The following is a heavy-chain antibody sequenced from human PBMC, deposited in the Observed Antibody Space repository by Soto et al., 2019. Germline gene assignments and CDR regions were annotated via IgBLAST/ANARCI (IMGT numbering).Heavy chain of an antibody. J-gene: IGHJ5*02. Sequence: KPTETLSLTCTVSGASVSSGNYYWSWIRQPPGKGLEWIGDSYYSGSTNYNPSLKSRVTISVETSKNQFSLKLSPVTAADTAVYYCARMSVTASNWFDPWGQGTLVTVSS. CDR3: ARMSVTASNWFDP. CDR1: GASVSSGNYY. V-gene: IGHV4-61*01. CDR2: SYYSGST. D-gene: IGHD1-20*01.